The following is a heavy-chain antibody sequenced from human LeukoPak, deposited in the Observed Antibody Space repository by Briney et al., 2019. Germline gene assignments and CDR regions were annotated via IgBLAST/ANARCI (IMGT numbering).Heavy chain of an antibody. CDR3: ARRSILNT. J-gene: IGHJ5*02. CDR2: ISSSSSTI. Sequence: GGSLRLSCAASGFTFSSYSMNWVRQAPGKGLEWVSYISSSSSTIYYADSVKGRFTISRDNAKNSLYLQMNSLRAEDTAVYYCARRSILNTWGQGTLVTVSS. CDR1: GFTFSSYS. V-gene: IGHV3-48*01.